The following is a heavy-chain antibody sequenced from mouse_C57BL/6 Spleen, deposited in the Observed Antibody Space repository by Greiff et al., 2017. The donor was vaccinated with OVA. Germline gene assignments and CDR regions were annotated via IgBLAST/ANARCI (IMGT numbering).Heavy chain of an antibody. J-gene: IGHJ4*01. CDR2: ISDGGSYT. Sequence: EVQRVESGGGLVQPGGSLKLSCAASGFTFSSYAMSWVRQTPDKRLEWVAPISDGGSYTYYPDNVQGRFTISRDNAKNNLYLQMSHLKSEDTSMYYSARRFLCGSSTHYYAMDYWGQGTSVTVST. V-gene: IGHV5-4*01. CDR1: GFTFSSYA. CDR3: ARRFLCGSSTHYYAMDY. D-gene: IGHD1-1*01.